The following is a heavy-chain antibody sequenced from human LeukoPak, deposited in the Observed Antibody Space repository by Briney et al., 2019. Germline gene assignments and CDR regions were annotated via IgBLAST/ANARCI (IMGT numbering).Heavy chain of an antibody. J-gene: IGHJ4*02. Sequence: GASVKVSCKASGYTFTGYYMHWVRQAPGQGLEWMGRINPNSGGTNYAQKIQGRVTMTRDTSISTAYMELSRLRSDDTAVYYCARSTSVWPPDLYRLDYWGQGTLVTVSS. CDR3: ARSTSVWPPDLYRLDY. CDR1: GYTFTGYY. V-gene: IGHV1-2*06. D-gene: IGHD1-14*01. CDR2: INPNSGGT.